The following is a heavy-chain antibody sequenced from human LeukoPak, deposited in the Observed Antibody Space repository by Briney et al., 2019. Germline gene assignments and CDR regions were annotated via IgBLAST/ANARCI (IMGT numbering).Heavy chain of an antibody. CDR1: GGSFSGYY. Sequence: PSETLSLTCAVYGGSFSGYYWSWIRQPPGKGLEWIGEINHSGSTNYNPSLKSRVTISVDTSKNRFSLKLSSVTAADTAVYYCARGPIVVVPAAIRRYFQHWGQGTLVTVSS. CDR2: INHSGST. J-gene: IGHJ1*01. V-gene: IGHV4-34*01. CDR3: ARGPIVVVPAAIRRYFQH. D-gene: IGHD2-2*02.